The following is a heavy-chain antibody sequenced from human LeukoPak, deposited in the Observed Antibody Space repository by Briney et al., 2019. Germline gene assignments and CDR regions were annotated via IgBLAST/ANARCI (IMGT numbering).Heavy chain of an antibody. Sequence: SETLSLTCTVSGGSISPYYWSWIRQPPGKGLEWIGYIYYSGSTNYNPSLKSRVTISVDTSKNQFSLKLSSVTAADTAVYYCARHRYNYGNIFDYWGQGTLVTVSS. J-gene: IGHJ4*02. CDR2: IYYSGST. D-gene: IGHD5-18*01. CDR3: ARHRYNYGNIFDY. V-gene: IGHV4-59*08. CDR1: GGSISPYY.